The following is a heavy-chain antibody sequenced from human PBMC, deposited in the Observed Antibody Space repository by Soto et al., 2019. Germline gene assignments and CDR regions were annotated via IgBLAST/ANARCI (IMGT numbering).Heavy chain of an antibody. Sequence: EVQLVESGGGLVQPGGSPRLSCAASGFTFSTYSLNWVRQAPGKGLEWVSYISSSSVTINYADSVKCRFTISRYNATNSLYLQMNSLRDEDTAVYYCARDRLGCSGGGCYSGYYGMDVWGQGTTVTVSS. CDR2: ISSSSVTI. D-gene: IGHD2-15*01. CDR3: ARDRLGCSGGGCYSGYYGMDV. V-gene: IGHV3-48*02. CDR1: GFTFSTYS. J-gene: IGHJ6*02.